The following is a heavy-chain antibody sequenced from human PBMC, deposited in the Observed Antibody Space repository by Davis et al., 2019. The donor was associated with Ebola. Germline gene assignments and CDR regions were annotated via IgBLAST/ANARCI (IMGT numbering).Heavy chain of an antibody. D-gene: IGHD3-16*01. CDR1: GFTFSSYG. V-gene: IGHV3-33*01. J-gene: IGHJ4*02. CDR3: ARADYIWGSYLLDY. Sequence: GGSLRLSCAASGFTFSSYGMHWVRQAPGKGLEWVAVIWYDGSNKYYADSVKGRFTISRDNSKNTLYLQMNSLRAEDTAVYYCARADYIWGSYLLDYWGQGTLVTVSS. CDR2: IWYDGSNK.